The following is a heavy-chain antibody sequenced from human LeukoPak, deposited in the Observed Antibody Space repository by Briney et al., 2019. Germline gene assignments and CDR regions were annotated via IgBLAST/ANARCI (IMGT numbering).Heavy chain of an antibody. CDR3: VRGGAAGTNYYYFYYMDV. CDR1: GFTFSSYD. J-gene: IGHJ6*03. Sequence: PGGSLRLSCTASGFTFSSYDMHWVRQGTGKGLEWVSAIGTAGDTYYGGSVKGRFTISRENAKNSLYLQMNSLRAGDTAVYYCVRGGAAGTNYYYFYYMDVWGKGTTVTVSS. CDR2: IGTAGDT. D-gene: IGHD2-15*01. V-gene: IGHV3-13*01.